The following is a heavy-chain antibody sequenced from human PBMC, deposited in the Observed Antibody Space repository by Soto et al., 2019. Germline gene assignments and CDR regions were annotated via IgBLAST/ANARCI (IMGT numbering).Heavy chain of an antibody. CDR1: GGSISSYY. CDR3: ARTTLTYYYDSSGYHFDY. D-gene: IGHD3-22*01. J-gene: IGHJ4*02. V-gene: IGHV4-59*01. Sequence: SETLSLTCTVSGGSISSYYWSWIRQPPGKGLEYIGYIYDSGSTNYNPSLKSRVTISVDTSKNQVVLTMTNMDPVDTATYYCARTTLTYYYDSSGYHFDYWGQGTLVTVSS. CDR2: IYDSGST.